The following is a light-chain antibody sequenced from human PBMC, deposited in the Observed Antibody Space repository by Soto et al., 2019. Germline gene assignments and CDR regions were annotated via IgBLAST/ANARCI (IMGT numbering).Light chain of an antibody. V-gene: IGKV3-20*01. CDR2: TAS. CDR3: HQDANWYT. CDR1: QTVRGNY. J-gene: IGKJ2*01. Sequence: ETLLTQSPGTLSLSPGERATLSCRASQTVRGNYLAWYQQKPGQAPRLLIYTASTRATGVPDRFSASGSGIDFTLSISRLEPEEFAVYYYHQDANWYTFGQGTKLEIK.